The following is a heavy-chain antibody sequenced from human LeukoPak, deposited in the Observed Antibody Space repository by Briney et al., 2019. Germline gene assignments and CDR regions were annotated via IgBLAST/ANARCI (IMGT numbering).Heavy chain of an antibody. V-gene: IGHV1-46*01. CDR3: ARDLASSGYYWD. D-gene: IGHD3-22*01. Sequence: GASVKVSCKASGYTFTSFYMHWVRQAPGQGLEWMGIINPSGGSTSYAQKFQGRVTMTRDTSTTTVYMELSRLRSEDTAVYYCARDLASSGYYWDWGQGTLVTVSS. CDR2: INPSGGST. CDR1: GYTFTSFY. J-gene: IGHJ4*02.